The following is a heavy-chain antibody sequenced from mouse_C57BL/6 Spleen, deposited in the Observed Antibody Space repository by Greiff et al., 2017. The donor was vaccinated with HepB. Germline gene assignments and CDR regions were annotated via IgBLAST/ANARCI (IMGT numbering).Heavy chain of an antibody. CDR2: IYPGDGDT. CDR1: GYAFSSSW. CDR3: ARWKRELYDVGTDYYAMDY. Sequence: QVQLQQSGPELVKPGASVKISCKASGYAFSSSWMNWVKQRPGKGLEWIGRIYPGDGDTNYNGKFKGKATLTADKSSSTAYMQLSSLTSEDSAVYFGARWKRELYDVGTDYYAMDYWGQGTSVTVSS. J-gene: IGHJ4*01. D-gene: IGHD2-12*01. V-gene: IGHV1-82*01.